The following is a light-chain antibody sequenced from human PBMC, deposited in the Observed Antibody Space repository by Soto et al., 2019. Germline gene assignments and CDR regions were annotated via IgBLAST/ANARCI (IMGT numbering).Light chain of an antibody. Sequence: QSALTQPRSVSGSPGQSGTISCTGTNSYIGNYNYVSWYQQHPGKAPKVMIYDVSKRPSGVPDRFSGYKSGNTSSLTISGLQDEDEADYYCCSYPGSHTWVFGGGTQVTVL. CDR3: CSYPGSHTWV. CDR1: NSYIGNYNY. V-gene: IGLV2-11*01. J-gene: IGLJ3*02. CDR2: DVS.